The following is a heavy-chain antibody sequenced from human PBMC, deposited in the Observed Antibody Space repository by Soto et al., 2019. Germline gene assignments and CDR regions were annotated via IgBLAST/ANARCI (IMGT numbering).Heavy chain of an antibody. V-gene: IGHV1-69*02. D-gene: IGHD1-1*01. CDR3: ASDQSGTAESAY. Sequence: LVKVSFKASGGTFSSYTISWVRQAPGQGLEWMGRIIPILGIANYAQKFQGRVTITANKSTSTAYMELSSLRSEDTAVYYCASDQSGTAESAYWGKGTLVTVSS. J-gene: IGHJ4*02. CDR1: GGTFSSYT. CDR2: IIPILGIA.